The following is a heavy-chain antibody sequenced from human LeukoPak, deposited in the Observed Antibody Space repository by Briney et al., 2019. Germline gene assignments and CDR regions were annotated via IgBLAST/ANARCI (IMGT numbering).Heavy chain of an antibody. J-gene: IGHJ4*02. CDR2: IRYDGSNE. D-gene: IGHD2-21*01. V-gene: IGHV3-30*02. Sequence: GGSLRLSCAASGITFNSYGMHWVRQAPDKGLEWVALIRYDGSNEYYADSVKGRFTISRDNSKNTLYLQMNSLRGEDTAVYYCCGDFDYWGQGTLVTVSS. CDR1: GITFNSYG. CDR3: CGDFDY.